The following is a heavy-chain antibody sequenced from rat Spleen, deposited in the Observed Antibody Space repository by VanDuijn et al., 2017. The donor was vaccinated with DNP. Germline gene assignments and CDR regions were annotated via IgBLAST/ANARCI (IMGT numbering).Heavy chain of an antibody. Sequence: EVQLVESGGGPVQPGRSLKLSCVASGFIFSNYWMTWIRQAPGKGLEWVASISNTGDNTYYSDSVKGRFTISRDNAKSTLYLQMNSLGSEDTATYYCTSSYSSYIFDYWGQGVMVTVSS. CDR3: TSSYSSYIFDY. CDR2: ISNTGDNT. J-gene: IGHJ2*01. V-gene: IGHV5-31*01. CDR1: GFIFSNYW. D-gene: IGHD1-2*01.